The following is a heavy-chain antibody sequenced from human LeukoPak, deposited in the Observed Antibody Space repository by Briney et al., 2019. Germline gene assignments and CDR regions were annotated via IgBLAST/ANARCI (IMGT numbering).Heavy chain of an antibody. J-gene: IGHJ5*02. CDR2: INNDGSTT. CDR1: GFTFSSYC. V-gene: IGHV3-74*01. CDR3: ARGTAGFDP. Sequence: TGGSLRLSCAASGFTFSSYCMHWVRQAPGKGLMWVSHINNDGSTTTYADSVKGRFTVSRDNAKNTLYLQMNSLRAEDTALYYCARGTAGFDPWGQGTLVTVSS.